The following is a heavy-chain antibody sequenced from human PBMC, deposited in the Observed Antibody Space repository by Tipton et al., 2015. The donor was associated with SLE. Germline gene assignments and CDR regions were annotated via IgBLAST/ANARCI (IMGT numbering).Heavy chain of an antibody. CDR3: ARERGDQWCMPGCYYGLDV. CDR1: GFTFNTYP. D-gene: IGHD2-8*02. CDR2: ISYDGTWG. V-gene: IGHV3-30*04. Sequence: SLRLSCAASGFTFNTYPMHWVRQAPGKGLEWVALISYDGTWGYDADSVKGRFTISRDNAKNSLYLQMNSLRAEDTAVYYCARERGDQWCMPGCYYGLDVWGQGTTVTVSS. J-gene: IGHJ6*02.